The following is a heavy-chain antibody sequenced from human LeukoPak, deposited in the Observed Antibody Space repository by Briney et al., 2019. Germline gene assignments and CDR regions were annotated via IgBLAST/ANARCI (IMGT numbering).Heavy chain of an antibody. J-gene: IGHJ4*02. D-gene: IGHD6-19*01. CDR1: GFTFSSYA. CDR3: AKAWGSGWTYYFDY. V-gene: IGHV3-23*01. CDR2: FSGSGGST. Sequence: QPGGSLRLSCATSGFTFSSYAMSWVRQAPGKGLEWVSAFSGSGGSTYYADSVRGRFTISRDNSMNTLYPQMNSLRAEDTAVYYCAKAWGSGWTYYFDYWGQGTLVTVSS.